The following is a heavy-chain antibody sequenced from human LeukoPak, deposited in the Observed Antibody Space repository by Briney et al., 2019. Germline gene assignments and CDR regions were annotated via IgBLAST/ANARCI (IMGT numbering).Heavy chain of an antibody. CDR3: ARVWGSADY. J-gene: IGHJ4*02. V-gene: IGHV1-8*02. D-gene: IGHD3-16*01. CDR2: MTPKSGYT. Sequence: EASVKVSCETSGYTFTNYVINGVRQAIGQGLEWMGWMTPKSGYTGFTQKFQGRITLPRDTSMTTAYMELRSLTSDHTATYYCARVWGSADYWGQGTLVTVSS. CDR1: GYTFTNYV.